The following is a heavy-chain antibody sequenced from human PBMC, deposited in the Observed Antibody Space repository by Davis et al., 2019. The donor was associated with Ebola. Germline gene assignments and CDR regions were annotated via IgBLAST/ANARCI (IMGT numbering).Heavy chain of an antibody. V-gene: IGHV3-72*01. Sequence: GGSLRLSCAASGFTFSDYYMDWVRQAPGKGLEWVGRIRDKANSYSTEYAASVKGRFTISRDDSKNSLYLQLNSLKTEDTAVYSCVRTYSTSGRWFDPWGQGTLVTVSS. CDR1: GFTFSDYY. CDR3: VRTYSTSGRWFDP. CDR2: IRDKANSYST. J-gene: IGHJ5*02. D-gene: IGHD2-21*01.